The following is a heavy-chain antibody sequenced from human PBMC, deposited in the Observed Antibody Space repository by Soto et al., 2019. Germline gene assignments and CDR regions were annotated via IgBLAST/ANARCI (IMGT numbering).Heavy chain of an antibody. J-gene: IGHJ6*02. Sequence: QVQLVQSGAEVKKPGSSVKVSCKASGGTFSSYAISWVRQAPGQGLEWMGGIIPIFGTANYAQKFQGRVTSTADESTSSAYMELSSLRSEDTAVYYCARLLGYCSGGSCYAGGWYYYYGMYVWGQGTTVTVSS. V-gene: IGHV1-69*01. CDR2: IIPIFGTA. CDR3: ARLLGYCSGGSCYAGGWYYYYGMYV. CDR1: GGTFSSYA. D-gene: IGHD2-15*01.